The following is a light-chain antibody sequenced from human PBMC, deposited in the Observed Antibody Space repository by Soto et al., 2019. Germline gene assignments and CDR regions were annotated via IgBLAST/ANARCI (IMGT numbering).Light chain of an antibody. CDR3: QQYGSSQWT. V-gene: IGKV3-20*01. CDR2: GAS. CDR1: QSVSSSY. Sequence: EFLLTRSPGTLSLPPGARGPLSCRASQSVSSSYLAWYQQKPGQAPRLLIYGASSRATGIPDRFSGSGSGTDFTLTISRLQTEDFAVYYCQQYGSSQWTFGQGTKVDIK. J-gene: IGKJ1*01.